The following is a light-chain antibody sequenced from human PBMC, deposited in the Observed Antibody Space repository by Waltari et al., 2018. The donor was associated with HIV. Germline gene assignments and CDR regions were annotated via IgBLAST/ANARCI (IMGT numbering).Light chain of an antibody. Sequence: QSALTQPASVSGSPGQSITISCTGTNSDISGYNYVSWYQQHPGKAPKFMIYEVSNRPSGVSNRFSGSKSGNTASLTISGLQAEDEADYYCSSYTSSNTPVVFGGGTKLTVL. CDR3: SSYTSSNTPVV. V-gene: IGLV2-14*01. CDR2: EVS. CDR1: NSDISGYNY. J-gene: IGLJ2*01.